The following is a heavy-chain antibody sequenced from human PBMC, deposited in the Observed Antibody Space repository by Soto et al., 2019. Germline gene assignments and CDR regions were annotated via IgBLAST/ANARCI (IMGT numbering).Heavy chain of an antibody. J-gene: IGHJ4*02. CDR2: IYYSGST. CDR1: GGSISSGGYY. V-gene: IGHV4-31*03. D-gene: IGHD3-22*01. Sequence: QVQLQESGPGLVKPSQTLSLTCTVSGGSISSGGYYWSWIRQHPGKGLEWIGYIYYSGSTYYNPSLKIRVTISVDTSKNQFSLKRSSVTAADTAVYYCARNYYDSSGITEAPYFDYWGQGTLVTVSS. CDR3: ARNYYDSSGITEAPYFDY.